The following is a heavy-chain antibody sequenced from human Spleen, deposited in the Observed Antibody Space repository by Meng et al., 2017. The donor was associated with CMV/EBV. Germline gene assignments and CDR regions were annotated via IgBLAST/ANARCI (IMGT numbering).Heavy chain of an antibody. J-gene: IGHJ6*02. CDR3: ARERQIGSVPATNF. V-gene: IGHV3-48*04. Sequence: GGSLRLSCAVSGFTFSSYSMNWVRQAPGKGLEWVSYISSSSSTIYYADSVKGRFTISRDNVKNSLYLQMNSLRAEDTAVYYCARERQIGSVPATNFWGQGTTVTVSS. D-gene: IGHD2-2*01. CDR2: ISSSSSTI. CDR1: GFTFSSYS.